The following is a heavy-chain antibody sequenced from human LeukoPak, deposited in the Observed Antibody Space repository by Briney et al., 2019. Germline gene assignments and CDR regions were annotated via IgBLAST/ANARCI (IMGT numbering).Heavy chain of an antibody. CDR1: GYTFSSND. Sequence: ASVQVFSKASGYTFSSNDINWVRQATGQGREWMGWMNPENGNTGYAEKFQGRVTLTRDTYINTAYMELSSLGSEDTAVYYCARRYAGGWTDHWGQGTLVTVSS. V-gene: IGHV1-8*01. D-gene: IGHD6-19*01. CDR3: ARRYAGGWTDH. J-gene: IGHJ4*02. CDR2: MNPENGNT.